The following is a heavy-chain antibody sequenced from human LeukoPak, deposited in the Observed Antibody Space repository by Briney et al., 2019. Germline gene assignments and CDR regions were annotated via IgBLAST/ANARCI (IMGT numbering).Heavy chain of an antibody. CDR3: ARDLLLSSGWYGAGFY. J-gene: IGHJ4*02. CDR1: GYTFTNYG. CDR2: ISAYNGNT. Sequence: ASVKVSCKASGYTFTNYGISWVRQAPGQGLEWMGWISAYNGNTNYAQKVQGRVTMTRDTSTTTAYMELRSLRSDDTAVYYCARDLLLSSGWYGAGFYWGQGTLITVSS. V-gene: IGHV1-18*01. D-gene: IGHD6-19*01.